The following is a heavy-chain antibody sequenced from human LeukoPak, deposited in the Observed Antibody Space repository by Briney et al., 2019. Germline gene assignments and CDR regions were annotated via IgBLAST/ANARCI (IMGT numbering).Heavy chain of an antibody. CDR3: AKDRMGSETFFDY. D-gene: IGHD3-16*01. V-gene: IGHV3-30*02. Sequence: PGGSLRLSCAASGFTFSSYGMHWVRQAPGKGLEWVVFIRYDGSNKYYADSVKGRFTISRDNSKNTLYLQMNSLRAEDTAVYYCAKDRMGSETFFDYWGQGTLVTVSS. CDR2: IRYDGSNK. J-gene: IGHJ4*02. CDR1: GFTFSSYG.